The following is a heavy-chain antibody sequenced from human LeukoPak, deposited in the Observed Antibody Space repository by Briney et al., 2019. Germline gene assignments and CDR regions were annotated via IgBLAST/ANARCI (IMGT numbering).Heavy chain of an antibody. CDR1: GFTFSNYE. CDR3: ARDLVQLWSKDY. J-gene: IGHJ4*02. D-gene: IGHD5-18*01. V-gene: IGHV3-48*03. CDR2: ISSSGRNI. Sequence: PGGSLRLSCAASGFTFSNYELNWVRQAPGKGLEWVSYISSSGRNIYYADSVKGRFTISRDNAKNSLYPQMNSLRAEDTAVYYCARDLVQLWSKDYWGQGTLVTVSS.